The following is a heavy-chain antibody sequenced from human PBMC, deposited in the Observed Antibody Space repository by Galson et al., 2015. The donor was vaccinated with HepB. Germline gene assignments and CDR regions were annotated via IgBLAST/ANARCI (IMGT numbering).Heavy chain of an antibody. CDR2: MNPNSGNT. CDR3: ARGLRMITFGGVIVPTRSDGAFDI. Sequence: SVKVSCKASGYTFTSYDINWVRQATGQGLEWMGWMNPNSGNTGYAQKFQGRVTMTRNTSISTAYMELSSLRSEDTAVYYCARGLRMITFGGVIVPTRSDGAFDIWGQGTMVTVSS. CDR1: GYTFTSYD. J-gene: IGHJ3*02. D-gene: IGHD3-16*02. V-gene: IGHV1-8*01.